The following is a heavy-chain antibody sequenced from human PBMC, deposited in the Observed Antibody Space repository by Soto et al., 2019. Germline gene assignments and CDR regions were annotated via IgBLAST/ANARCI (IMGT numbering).Heavy chain of an antibody. CDR1: GGSFSGYY. Sequence: QVQLQQWGAGLLKPSETLSLTCAVYGGSFSGYYWSWIRQPPGKGLEWIGEINHSGSTNYNPSLKSRVTISVDTSKNQFSLKLSSVTAADTAVYYCARGCGWHRALFDYWGQGTLVTVSS. V-gene: IGHV4-34*01. CDR3: ARGCGWHRALFDY. CDR2: INHSGST. J-gene: IGHJ4*02. D-gene: IGHD6-19*01.